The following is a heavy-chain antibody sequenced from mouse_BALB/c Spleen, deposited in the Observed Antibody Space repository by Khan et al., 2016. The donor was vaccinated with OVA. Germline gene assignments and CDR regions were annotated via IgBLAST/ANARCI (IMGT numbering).Heavy chain of an antibody. CDR3: TRDRIDY. CDR1: GYTFTTYW. V-gene: IGHV1-7*01. CDR2: INPTSGYT. Sequence: QVQLQQSGAERAKPGASVKMSCKASGYTFTTYWMYWVKQRPGQGLEWIGYINPTSGYTDYNEKFKDRATLSADKSSSTAYMQLSSLTSEDSAIYNYTRDRIDYWGQGTTLTVSS. J-gene: IGHJ2*01.